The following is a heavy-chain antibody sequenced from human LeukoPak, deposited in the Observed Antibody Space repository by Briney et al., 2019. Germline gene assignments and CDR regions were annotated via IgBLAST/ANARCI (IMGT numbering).Heavy chain of an antibody. D-gene: IGHD6-19*01. CDR1: GYSFTSYW. V-gene: IGHV5-51*01. J-gene: IGHJ3*02. Sequence: GESLKISCKGSGYSFTSYWIGWVRQMPGKGLEWMGIIYPGDSDTRYSPSFQGHVTISADKSISTAYLQWSSLKASDTAMYYCARPSKVAGSSHDAFDIWGQWTMVTVSS. CDR3: ARPSKVAGSSHDAFDI. CDR2: IYPGDSDT.